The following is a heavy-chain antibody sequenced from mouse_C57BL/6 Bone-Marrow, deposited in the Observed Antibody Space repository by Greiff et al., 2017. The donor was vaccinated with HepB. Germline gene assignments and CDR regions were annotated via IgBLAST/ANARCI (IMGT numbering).Heavy chain of an antibody. D-gene: IGHD1-1*01. J-gene: IGHJ2*01. Sequence: VQLQQSGAELMKPGASVKLSCKATGYTFTGYWIEWVKQRPGHGLEWIGEILPGSGSTNYNGKFKGKATLTADKSSSTAYMQLSSLTSEDSAVYFCARDGRGYFDYWGQGTTLTVSS. CDR2: ILPGSGST. V-gene: IGHV1-9*01. CDR1: GYTFTGYW. CDR3: ARDGRGYFDY.